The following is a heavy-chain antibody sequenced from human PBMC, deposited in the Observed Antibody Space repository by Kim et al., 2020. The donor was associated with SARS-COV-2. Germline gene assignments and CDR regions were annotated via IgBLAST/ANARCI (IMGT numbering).Heavy chain of an antibody. D-gene: IGHD2-15*01. CDR2: ST. V-gene: IGHV4-31*02. J-gene: IGHJ3*02. CDR3: ARGVADAFDI. Sequence: STYHNPSRKSRVTIAVETTKNQYSLKLSSVTAADTAVYYCARGVADAFDIWGQGTMVTVSS.